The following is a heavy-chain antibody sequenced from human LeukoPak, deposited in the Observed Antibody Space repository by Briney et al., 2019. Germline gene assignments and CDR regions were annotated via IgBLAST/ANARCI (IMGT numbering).Heavy chain of an antibody. J-gene: IGHJ2*01. V-gene: IGHV4-59*08. CDR3: ARQFGYYYGSGSSYWYFDL. CDR2: IYYSGST. Sequence: SETLSLTCTVSGGSISSYYWSWIRQPPGKGLEWIGNIYYSGSTNYNPSLKSRVTISVDTSKNQFSLKLSSVTAADTAVYYCARQFGYYYGSGSSYWYFDLWGRGTLVTVSS. CDR1: GGSISSYY. D-gene: IGHD3-10*01.